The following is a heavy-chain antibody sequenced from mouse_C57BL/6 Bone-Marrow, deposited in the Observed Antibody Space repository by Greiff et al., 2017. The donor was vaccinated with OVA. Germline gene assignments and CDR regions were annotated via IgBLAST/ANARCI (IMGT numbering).Heavy chain of an antibody. V-gene: IGHV1-15*01. D-gene: IGHD1-1*01. CDR3: TSTTVVAFDY. Sequence: VQLQQSGAELVRPGASVTLSCKASGYTFTDYEMHWVKQTPVHGLEWIGAIDPDTGGTAYNQKFKGKAILTADKSSSTAYMELRSLTSEDSAVYYCTSTTVVAFDYWGKGTTLTVSS. CDR1: GYTFTDYE. CDR2: IDPDTGGT. J-gene: IGHJ2*01.